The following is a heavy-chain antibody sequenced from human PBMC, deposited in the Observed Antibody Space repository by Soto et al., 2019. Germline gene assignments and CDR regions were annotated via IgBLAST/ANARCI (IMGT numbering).Heavy chain of an antibody. CDR1: GFTFSNAW. D-gene: IGHD3-9*01. V-gene: IGHV3-15*01. J-gene: IGHJ3*02. Sequence: GGSLRLSCAASGFTFSNAWMSWVRQAPGKGLEWVGRIKSKTDGGTTDYAAPVKGRFTISRDDSKNTLYLQMNSLKTEDTAVYYCTTDPSYYDILTGYQFNDAFDIWGQGTMVTVSS. CDR3: TTDPSYYDILTGYQFNDAFDI. CDR2: IKSKTDGGTT.